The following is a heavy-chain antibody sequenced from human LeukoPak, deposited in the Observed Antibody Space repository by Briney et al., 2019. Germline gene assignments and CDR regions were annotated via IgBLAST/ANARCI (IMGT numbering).Heavy chain of an antibody. CDR3: ARHSDVIGAI. V-gene: IGHV5-51*01. J-gene: IGHJ4*02. CDR2: IYPRDSDT. D-gene: IGHD3-10*01. CDR1: GYTFTHQW. Sequence: GESLKISCKASGYTFTHQWIGLVRQQSGSGLEWMGIIYPRDSDTRYSPSFQGHVSISADTSINTAYLEWSRLEASDTAIYYCARHSDVIGAIWGQGTLVTVSS.